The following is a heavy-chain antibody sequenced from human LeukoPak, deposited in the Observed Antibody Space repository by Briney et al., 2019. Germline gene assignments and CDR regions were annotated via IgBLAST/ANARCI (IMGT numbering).Heavy chain of an antibody. D-gene: IGHD5-18*01. J-gene: IGHJ3*02. CDR3: ARPLDTAMAFWAFDI. CDR2: IYPGDSDT. V-gene: IGHV5-51*01. Sequence: GESLKISCKGSGYSFTSYWIGWVRQMPGKGLEWMGIIYPGDSDTRNSPSFQGQVTISADKSISTAYLQWSSLKASDTAMYYCARPLDTAMAFWAFDIWGQGTMVTVSS. CDR1: GYSFTSYW.